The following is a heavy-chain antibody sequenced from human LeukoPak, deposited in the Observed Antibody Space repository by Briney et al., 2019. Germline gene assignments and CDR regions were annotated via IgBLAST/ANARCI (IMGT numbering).Heavy chain of an antibody. V-gene: IGHV3-21*06. CDR2: ISASSNYI. CDR1: GFTFSNTN. Sequence: PGGSLRLSCAASGFTFSNTNMNWVRQAPGKGLKWVSFISASSNYIYYADSVKGRFTISRDNAQYSLYLQMNSLRAEDTAVYFCARVVNGYVDYWGQGTLVTVSS. J-gene: IGHJ4*02. CDR3: ARVVNGYVDY. D-gene: IGHD2-8*01.